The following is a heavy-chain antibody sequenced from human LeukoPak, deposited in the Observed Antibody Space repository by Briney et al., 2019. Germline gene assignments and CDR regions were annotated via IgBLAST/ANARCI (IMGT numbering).Heavy chain of an antibody. CDR1: GFTFSSYA. D-gene: IGHD5-12*01. Sequence: PGGSLRLSCEPSGFTFSSYAMSWVRQAPGKGLEWVSAISGSGDSTYYADSGKGRFTISRDNSKNTLYLQMNSLRAEDTAVYHCARIRSGYDLNVLDYWGQGTLVTVSS. CDR3: ARIRSGYDLNVLDY. J-gene: IGHJ4*02. CDR2: ISGSGDST. V-gene: IGHV3-23*01.